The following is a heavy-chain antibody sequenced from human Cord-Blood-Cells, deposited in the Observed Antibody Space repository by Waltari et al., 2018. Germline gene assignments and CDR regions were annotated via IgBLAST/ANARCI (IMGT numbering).Heavy chain of an antibody. CDR3: ASARIAAAGTFDY. D-gene: IGHD6-13*01. CDR1: GGSSSGYY. Sequence: QVQLQQWGAGLLKPSETLSLTCAVYGGSSSGYYWSWIRQPPGKGLEWIGEINHSGSTNYNPSLKSRVTISVDTSKNQFSLKLSSVTAADTAVYYCASARIAAAGTFDYWGQGTLVTVSS. V-gene: IGHV4-34*01. J-gene: IGHJ4*02. CDR2: INHSGST.